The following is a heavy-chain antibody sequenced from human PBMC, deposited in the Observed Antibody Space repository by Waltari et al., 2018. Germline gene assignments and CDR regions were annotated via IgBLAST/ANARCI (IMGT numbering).Heavy chain of an antibody. D-gene: IGHD5-18*01. J-gene: IGHJ4*02. CDR2: VNPNSGNT. Sequence: QVQLVQSGAEVKKPGASVKVSCKAFGYTFTSYDINWVRQATGQGLEWMGWVNPNSGNTGYAQKFQGRVTITADTSTDTAYMELSSLRSEDTAVYYCATKRGYSYLGYWGQGTLVTVSS. CDR1: GYTFTSYD. CDR3: ATKRGYSYLGY. V-gene: IGHV1-8*02.